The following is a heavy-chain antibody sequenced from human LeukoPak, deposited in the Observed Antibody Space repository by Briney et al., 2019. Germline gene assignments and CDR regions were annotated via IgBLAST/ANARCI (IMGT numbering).Heavy chain of an antibody. Sequence: GGALQISCKGAGCRFTSYWIGWGRQMPGKGLEWMGIIYPGDSDTRYSASFQRQVTISADNSISTAYLQWSRLQASDTAMYYCARRSYYGSGIYVHFDNWGQGTLVTVSS. J-gene: IGHJ4*02. V-gene: IGHV5-51*01. D-gene: IGHD3-10*01. CDR2: IYPGDSDT. CDR1: GCRFTSYW. CDR3: ARRSYYGSGIYVHFDN.